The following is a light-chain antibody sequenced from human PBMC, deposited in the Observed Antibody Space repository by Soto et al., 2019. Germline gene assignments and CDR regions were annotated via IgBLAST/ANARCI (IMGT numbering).Light chain of an antibody. V-gene: IGKV3-20*01. J-gene: IGKJ1*01. CDR1: KTVTSY. Sequence: EIVLTQSPGTLSLSPGETATLSCRASKTVTSYFAWYKQKPGQAPRLLIYGASSRATGIPDRFSGSGSETDFTRAISGLEPEDFAVYYCQQYGYSPRTFGKGTKVEIK. CDR2: GAS. CDR3: QQYGYSPRT.